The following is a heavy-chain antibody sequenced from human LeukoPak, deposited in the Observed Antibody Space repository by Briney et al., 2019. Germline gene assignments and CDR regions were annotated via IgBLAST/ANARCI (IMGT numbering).Heavy chain of an antibody. V-gene: IGHV1-46*01. J-gene: IGHJ4*02. D-gene: IGHD6-19*01. CDR1: GYTFTNYH. Sequence: ASVKVSCKASGYTFTNYHMHWVRQAPGQGLEWMGMITPSDGSTNYAQKFQGRVTMTRDMSTSTVYMELSSLISEDTAVYYCARVGGWYRYFFDYWGQGTLLTVPS. CDR2: ITPSDGST. CDR3: ARVGGWYRYFFDY.